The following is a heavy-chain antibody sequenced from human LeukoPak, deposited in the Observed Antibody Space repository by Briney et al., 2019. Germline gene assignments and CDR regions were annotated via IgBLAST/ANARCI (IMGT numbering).Heavy chain of an antibody. J-gene: IGHJ3*02. D-gene: IGHD3-22*01. V-gene: IGHV3-23*01. CDR3: ANDGAYYDINTYAFDI. CDR2: ISGSGGST. CDR1: GFTFSSYA. Sequence: GGSLGLSCAASGFTFSSYAMSWVRQAPGKGLEWVSGISGSGGSTYYADSVKGRFTISRDNSKNTLYLQMNSLRAEDTAVYYCANDGAYYDINTYAFDIWGQGTMVTVSS.